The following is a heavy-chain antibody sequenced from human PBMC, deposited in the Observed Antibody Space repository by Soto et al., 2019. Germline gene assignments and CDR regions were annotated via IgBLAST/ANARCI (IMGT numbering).Heavy chain of an antibody. J-gene: IGHJ1*01. CDR3: ARDQEIAAAGTLLGYFQH. CDR2: ISSSSSYI. Sequence: GGSLRLSCAASGFTFSSYAMIWVRQAPGKGLEWVSSISSSSSYIYYADSVKGRFTISRDNAKNSLYLQMNSLRAEDTAVYYCARDQEIAAAGTLLGYFQHWGQGTLVTVSS. CDR1: GFTFSSYA. V-gene: IGHV3-21*01. D-gene: IGHD6-13*01.